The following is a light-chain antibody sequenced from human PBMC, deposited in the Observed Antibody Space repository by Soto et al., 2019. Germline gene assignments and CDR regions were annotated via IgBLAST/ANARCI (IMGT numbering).Light chain of an antibody. CDR1: ISNIGGNS. J-gene: IGLJ1*01. V-gene: IGLV1-51*01. CDR2: DDN. Sequence: QSVLTQTPSVSAAPGQKVTICCAGSISNIGGNSVSWYQQLPGTAPKLLIYDDNKRPSGIPDRFSGSKSGTSATLGITGFRTGDEADYYCGSWDSSLSAYVFGTGTKVTVL. CDR3: GSWDSSLSAYV.